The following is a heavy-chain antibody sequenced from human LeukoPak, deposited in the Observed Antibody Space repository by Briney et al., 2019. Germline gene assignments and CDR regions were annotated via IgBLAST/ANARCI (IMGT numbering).Heavy chain of an antibody. CDR3: VKGRHSSSWYHPFDY. V-gene: IGHV3-64D*06. Sequence: GGSLRLSCSASGFTFSSYAMHWVRQAPGEGLEYVSAISSNGGSTYYADSVKGRFTISRDNSKNTLYLQMSSLRAEDTAVYYCVKGRHSSSWYHPFDYWGQGTLVTVSS. CDR2: ISSNGGST. D-gene: IGHD6-13*01. CDR1: GFTFSSYA. J-gene: IGHJ4*02.